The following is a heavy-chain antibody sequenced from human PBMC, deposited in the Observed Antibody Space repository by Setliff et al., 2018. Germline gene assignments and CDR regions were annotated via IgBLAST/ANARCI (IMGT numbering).Heavy chain of an antibody. CDR3: ARGRNVAARLLDS. Sequence: SETLSLTCSVSGGSLSGSSDYWGWIRQPPGKGLEWIGSVHYSGTTYYNPSLKSRVTISIDTSNNQFSLKVTSVTAADTGIYYCARGRNVAARLLDSWGQGARVTVSS. CDR1: GGSLSGSSDY. D-gene: IGHD6-6*01. V-gene: IGHV4-39*07. CDR2: VHYSGTT. J-gene: IGHJ4*02.